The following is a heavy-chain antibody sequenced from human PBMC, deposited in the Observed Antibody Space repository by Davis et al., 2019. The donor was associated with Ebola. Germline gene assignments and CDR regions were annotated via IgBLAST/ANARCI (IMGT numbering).Heavy chain of an antibody. Sequence: GESLKISCAASGFTFSNYAMHWVRQAPGKGLEWVAAIWSDGTNKYYADSVKGRFTISRDNSKNTLFLQMNSLRAEDTAVYYCAKDKTMATQYWYFDLWGRGTLVTVSS. CDR2: IWSDGTNK. D-gene: IGHD4/OR15-4a*01. J-gene: IGHJ2*01. CDR1: GFTFSNYA. V-gene: IGHV3-33*06. CDR3: AKDKTMATQYWYFDL.